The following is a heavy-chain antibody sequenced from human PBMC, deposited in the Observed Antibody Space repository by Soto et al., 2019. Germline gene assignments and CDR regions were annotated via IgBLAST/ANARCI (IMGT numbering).Heavy chain of an antibody. Sequence: SGPTLVNPTQTLTLTCSFSGFSLSAYGVRVIWFRQPPVATLEWLALIDWNDGKPYSPYLKSRLTITKDTSKNQVVLTLTNLDPSDTGTYFCAHTKDSSGFLTSWGQGILVTVSS. CDR2: IDWNDGK. V-gene: IGHV2-5*01. J-gene: IGHJ5*02. CDR3: AHTKDSSGFLTS. CDR1: GFSLSAYGVR. D-gene: IGHD3-22*01.